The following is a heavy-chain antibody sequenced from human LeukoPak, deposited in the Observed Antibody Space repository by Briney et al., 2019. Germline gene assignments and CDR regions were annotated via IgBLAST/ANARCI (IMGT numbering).Heavy chain of an antibody. Sequence: GRSLRLSCTASGFTFGDYAMSWVRQASGKGLEWVGFVRSEAYGGTPEYAASVKGRFTISRDDSKSIAYLQMNSLRAEDTAVYYCAKDFGDFFPPLFDSWGHGTLVTVSS. D-gene: IGHD4-17*01. CDR3: AKDFGDFFPPLFDS. V-gene: IGHV3-49*04. CDR1: GFTFGDYA. CDR2: VRSEAYGGTP. J-gene: IGHJ4*01.